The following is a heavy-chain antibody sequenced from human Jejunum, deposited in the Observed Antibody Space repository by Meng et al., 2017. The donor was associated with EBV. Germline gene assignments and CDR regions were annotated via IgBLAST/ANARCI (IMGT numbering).Heavy chain of an antibody. J-gene: IGHJ4*02. Sequence: VQLLGFGGAFVKPGVSLRLSCVAFGLTFISYWMHWVSQAPGKGLVWVSRINEDGRITTYADSVKGRFTIYRDNTKNTLYLQMNSLRAEDTAVYFCSRDLVGSADDWGQGTLVTVSS. CDR2: INEDGRIT. CDR3: SRDLVGSADD. D-gene: IGHD6-25*01. CDR1: GLTFISYW. V-gene: IGHV3-74*01.